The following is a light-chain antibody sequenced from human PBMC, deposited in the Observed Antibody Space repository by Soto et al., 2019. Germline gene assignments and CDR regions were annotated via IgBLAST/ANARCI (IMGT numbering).Light chain of an antibody. CDR2: VAF. CDR1: QTIDNN. Sequence: DIQMTQSPSSLSASVGDRVTITCRASQTIDNNLNWYQQKPGKAPRLLVYVAFSLQSGVPSRFSGSGSGTDFTLTISSLQRDDFATYFCQQSFSIPYTFGQGTILEIK. J-gene: IGKJ2*01. CDR3: QQSFSIPYT. V-gene: IGKV1-39*01.